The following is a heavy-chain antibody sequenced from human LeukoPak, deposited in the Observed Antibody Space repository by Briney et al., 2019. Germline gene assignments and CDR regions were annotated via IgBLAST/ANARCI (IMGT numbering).Heavy chain of an antibody. CDR2: IYTSGST. Sequence: PSETLSLTCTLSGGSISSYYWSWIRQPAGKGLEWIGRIYTSGSTNYNPSLKSRVTMSVDTSKNQFSLKLSSVTAADTAVYYCARDPTLRYFDWLFRGDAFDIWGQGTMVTVSS. CDR1: GGSISSYY. CDR3: ARDPTLRYFDWLFRGDAFDI. J-gene: IGHJ3*02. D-gene: IGHD3-9*01. V-gene: IGHV4-4*07.